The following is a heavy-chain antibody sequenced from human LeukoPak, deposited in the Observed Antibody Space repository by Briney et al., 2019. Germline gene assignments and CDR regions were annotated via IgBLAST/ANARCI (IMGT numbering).Heavy chain of an antibody. CDR2: IIPILGGA. Sequence: SVKVTCKASGCTFSNYSIRWVRQAPGQGLEWMGRIIPILGGANYAQKFQGRVTITADNSTSPAYMELSSLGSDDTAVYCCAGGTIAAAGTYFAYYSMDIWGQGTPVTVSS. D-gene: IGHD6-13*01. CDR3: AGGTIAAAGTYFAYYSMDI. J-gene: IGHJ6*02. CDR1: GCTFSNYS. V-gene: IGHV1-69*04.